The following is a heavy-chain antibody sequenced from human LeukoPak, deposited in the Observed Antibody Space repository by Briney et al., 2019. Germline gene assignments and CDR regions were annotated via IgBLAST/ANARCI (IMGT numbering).Heavy chain of an antibody. CDR2: IYYTGST. CDR1: GGSISRDY. J-gene: IGHJ4*02. CDR3: ARQGGKMATITSFDY. Sequence: PSETLSLTCTVSGGSISRDYWSWIRQPPGKGLEWIGYIYYTGSTNYNPSLKSRDTISVDTSKNQFSLKLSSVTAADTAVYYCARQGGKMATITSFDYWGQGTLVTVSS. D-gene: IGHD5-24*01. V-gene: IGHV4-59*08.